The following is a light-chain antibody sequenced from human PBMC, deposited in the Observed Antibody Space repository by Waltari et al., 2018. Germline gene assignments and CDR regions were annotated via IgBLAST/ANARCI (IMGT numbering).Light chain of an antibody. Sequence: SYVLTQPPSVSVAPGQTARIACGGDNIRTKTVQWYRQQEGQAPGVVGLADSYQQQAGQAPVVVVVADSDRPSGIPERFSGSNSGNTATLTITRVEAGDEADYYCQVWENTDDPWVFGGGTKLTVL. V-gene: IGLV3-21*02. CDR2: ADS. CDR3: QVWENTDDPWV. CDR1: NIRTKT. J-gene: IGLJ3*02.